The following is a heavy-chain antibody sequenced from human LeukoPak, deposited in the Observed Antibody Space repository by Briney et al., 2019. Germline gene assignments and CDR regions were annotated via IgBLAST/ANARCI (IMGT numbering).Heavy chain of an antibody. Sequence: SETLSLTCTVSGGSISSSSYYWGWIRQPPGKGLEWIGSIYYSGSTYYNPSLKSRVTISVDTSKNQFSLKLSSVTAADTAVYYCARAAPPTDFDYWGQGTLVTVSS. CDR1: GGSISSSSYY. CDR2: IYYSGST. J-gene: IGHJ4*02. CDR3: ARAAPPTDFDY. V-gene: IGHV4-39*07.